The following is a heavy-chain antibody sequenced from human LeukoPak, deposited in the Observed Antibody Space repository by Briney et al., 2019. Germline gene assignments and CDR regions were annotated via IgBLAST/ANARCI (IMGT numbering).Heavy chain of an antibody. J-gene: IGHJ4*02. CDR2: ISYDGSNK. V-gene: IGHV3-30*18. D-gene: IGHD1-26*01. Sequence: GGSLRLSCAASGFTFSSYGMHWVRQAPGKGLEWVAVISYDGSNKYYADSVKGRFTISRDNSKNTLYLQMNSLRAEDTAVYYCAKDALVGATSTGDYWGQGTLATVSS. CDR1: GFTFSSYG. CDR3: AKDALVGATSTGDY.